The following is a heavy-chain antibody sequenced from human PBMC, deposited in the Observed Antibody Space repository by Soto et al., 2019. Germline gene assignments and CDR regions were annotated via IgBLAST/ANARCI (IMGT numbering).Heavy chain of an antibody. Sequence: GESLKISCKGSGYNFTTFWIGWVRQMPGKGLEWMGIIYPGDSETKYSPDFEGQVTISADRSTNTAYLQWRSLRASDTAMYYCGRLGLRGAIYFDSWGLGTLVTVSS. D-gene: IGHD3-16*01. CDR2: IYPGDSET. V-gene: IGHV5-51*01. CDR3: GRLGLRGAIYFDS. J-gene: IGHJ4*02. CDR1: GYNFTTFW.